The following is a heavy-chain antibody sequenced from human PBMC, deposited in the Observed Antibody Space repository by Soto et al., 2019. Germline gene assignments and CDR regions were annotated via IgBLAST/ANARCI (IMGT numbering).Heavy chain of an antibody. CDR2: IYYSGST. Sequence: SETLSLTCTVSGGSISSYYWSWIRQPPGKGLEWIGYIYYSGSTNYNPSLKSRVTISVDTSKNQFSLKLSSVTAADTAVYYCARESPTNYDILTGYYTGPYAFDIWGKGTMVKVS. V-gene: IGHV4-59*13. D-gene: IGHD3-9*01. J-gene: IGHJ3*02. CDR3: ARESPTNYDILTGYYTGPYAFDI. CDR1: GGSISSYY.